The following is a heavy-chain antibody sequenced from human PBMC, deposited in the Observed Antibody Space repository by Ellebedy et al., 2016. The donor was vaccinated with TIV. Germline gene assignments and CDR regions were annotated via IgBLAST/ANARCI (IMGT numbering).Heavy chain of an antibody. J-gene: IGHJ4*02. Sequence: AASVKVSCKASGGTFSSYAISWVRQAPGQGLEWMGRIILILGIANYAQKFQGRVTITADKSTSTAYMELSSLRSEDTAVYYCARVGGEHGDYGDYWGQGTLVTVSS. D-gene: IGHD4-17*01. CDR2: IILILGIA. CDR3: ARVGGEHGDYGDY. V-gene: IGHV1-69*04. CDR1: GGTFSSYA.